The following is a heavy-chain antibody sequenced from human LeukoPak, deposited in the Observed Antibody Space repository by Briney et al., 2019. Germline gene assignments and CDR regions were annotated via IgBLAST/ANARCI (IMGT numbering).Heavy chain of an antibody. J-gene: IGHJ4*02. Sequence: GGSLRLSCAASGFTFSSYSMNWVRQAPGKGLEWVSSISSSSSSIYYADSVKGRFTISKDNATNSLYLQMNSLGAEDTAVYYCARDEHFDYWGQGTLVTVSS. CDR1: GFTFSSYS. CDR2: ISSSSSSI. CDR3: ARDEHFDY. D-gene: IGHD1/OR15-1a*01. V-gene: IGHV3-21*01.